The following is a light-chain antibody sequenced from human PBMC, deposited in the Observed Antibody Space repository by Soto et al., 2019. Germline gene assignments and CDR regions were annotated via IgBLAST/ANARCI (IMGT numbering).Light chain of an antibody. V-gene: IGKV3-15*01. J-gene: IGKJ5*01. CDR2: GAS. CDR1: ESVSSK. CDR3: QQYNNWPFIT. Sequence: EIVMTQAPATPSVSPGERATLSCRASESVSSKLVWYQKKPGQAPRLLIYGASSRATGIPVRFSGSGSGTEFTLTISSLQSEDFAVYYCQQYNNWPFITFGQGTRLEIK.